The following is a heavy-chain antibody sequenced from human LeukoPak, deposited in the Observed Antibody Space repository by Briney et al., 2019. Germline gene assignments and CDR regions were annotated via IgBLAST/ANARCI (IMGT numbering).Heavy chain of an antibody. J-gene: IGHJ5*02. Sequence: GASVKVSCKVSGYSFTDYHMHWVRHAPGQGLEWMGRINPNSGGTDYAKKFQGRIIMTRDTSISTTYMELSRLISDDTAMYYCATGRQWLVGGDWFDPWGQGTLVTVSS. CDR3: ATGRQWLVGGDWFDP. CDR1: GYSFTDYH. CDR2: INPNSGGT. D-gene: IGHD6-19*01. V-gene: IGHV1-2*02.